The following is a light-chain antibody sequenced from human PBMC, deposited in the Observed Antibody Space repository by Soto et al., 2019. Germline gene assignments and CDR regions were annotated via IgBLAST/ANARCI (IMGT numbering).Light chain of an antibody. Sequence: LTQPASVSGSPGQSITISCTGTSSDVGGYNYVSWYQHHPGKAPKLIIYDVTNRPSGVSNPFSGSKSGNTASLTISGLQPEGEADYYCSSYTTSNTRQIVFGTGTKVTV. CDR1: SSDVGGYNY. J-gene: IGLJ1*01. CDR2: DVT. V-gene: IGLV2-14*03. CDR3: SSYTTSNTRQIV.